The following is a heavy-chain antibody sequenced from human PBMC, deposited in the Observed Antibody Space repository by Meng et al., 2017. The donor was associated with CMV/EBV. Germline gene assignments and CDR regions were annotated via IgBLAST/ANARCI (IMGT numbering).Heavy chain of an antibody. CDR2: IYYTGST. V-gene: IGHV4-59*01. Sequence: SETLSLTCTVSGGSISSYFWSWIRQPPGKGLEYIGFIYYTGSTSYNPSLKSRVTISVDTSKNQFSLKLSSVTAADTAVYYCAREVRYCSSTSCYRFDPWGQGTLVTVSS. D-gene: IGHD2-2*01. CDR1: GGSISSYF. J-gene: IGHJ5*02. CDR3: AREVRYCSSTSCYRFDP.